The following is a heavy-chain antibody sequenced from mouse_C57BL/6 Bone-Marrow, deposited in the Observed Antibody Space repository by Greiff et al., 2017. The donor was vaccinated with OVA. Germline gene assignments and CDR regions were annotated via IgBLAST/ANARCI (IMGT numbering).Heavy chain of an antibody. CDR3: TRSFYYGNYSWFAY. D-gene: IGHD2-1*01. CDR2: IYPGNSDT. Sequence: VQLQQSGTVLARPGASVKMSCKPSGYTFTSYWMHWVKQRPGQGLEWIGAIYPGNSDTSYNQKFKGKAKLTAVTSASTAYMELSSLTNEDSAVYYCTRSFYYGNYSWFAYWGQGTLVTVSA. CDR1: GYTFTSYW. V-gene: IGHV1-5*01. J-gene: IGHJ3*01.